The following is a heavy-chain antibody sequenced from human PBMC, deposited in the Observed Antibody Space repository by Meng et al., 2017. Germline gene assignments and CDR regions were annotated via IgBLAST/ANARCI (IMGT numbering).Heavy chain of an antibody. CDR3: AEWVVMRPNAFDI. CDR2: INHSGST. Sequence: SQTLSLTCAVYGGSFSGYYWSWLRQPPGKGLEWIGEINHSGSTNYNPSLKSRVTISVDTSKNQFSLKLSSVTAADTAVYYCAEWVVMRPNAFDIWGQGTMVTVSS. CDR1: GGSFSGYY. D-gene: IGHD3-22*01. V-gene: IGHV4-34*01. J-gene: IGHJ3*02.